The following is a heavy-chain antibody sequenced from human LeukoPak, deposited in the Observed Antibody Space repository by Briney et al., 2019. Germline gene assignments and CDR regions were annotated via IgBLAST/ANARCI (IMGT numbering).Heavy chain of an antibody. J-gene: IGHJ4*02. CDR3: ARGHSSSPHFDS. V-gene: IGHV1-2*02. CDR2: INPNSGGT. CDR1: GYTFTSYD. Sequence: ASVKVSCKASGYTFTSYDINWVRQAPGQGLEWMGWINPNSGGTNYAQKFQGRVTMTRDTSISTAYMELSRLRSDDTAVYYCARGHSSSPHFDSWGQGTLVTVSS. D-gene: IGHD6-6*01.